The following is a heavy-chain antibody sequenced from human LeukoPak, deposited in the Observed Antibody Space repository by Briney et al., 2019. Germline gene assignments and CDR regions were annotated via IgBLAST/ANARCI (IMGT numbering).Heavy chain of an antibody. V-gene: IGHV3-23*01. CDR1: GFTFSSYA. J-gene: IGHJ3*02. CDR3: AKRARTYYYDSRGPGGAFDI. D-gene: IGHD3-22*01. CDR2: ISGSGDST. Sequence: AGGSLRLSCAASGFTFSSYAMTWVRQAPGKGLEWVSAISGSGDSTHYADSVKGRFTISRDNSKNTLYLQMNSLRAEDTAVYYCAKRARTYYYDSRGPGGAFDIWGQGTMVTVSS.